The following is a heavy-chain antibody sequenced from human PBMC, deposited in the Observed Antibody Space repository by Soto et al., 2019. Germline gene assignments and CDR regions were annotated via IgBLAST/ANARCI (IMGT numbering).Heavy chain of an antibody. D-gene: IGHD6-6*01. CDR3: ARAVSRWYSSSSDFDY. V-gene: IGHV3-30-3*01. CDR1: GFTFSSYA. CDR2: ISYDGSNK. Sequence: ESGGGVVQPGRSLRLSCAAPGFTFSSYAMHWVRQAPGKGLEWVAVISYDGSNKYYADSVKGRFTISRDNSKNTLYLQMNSLRAEDTAVYYCARAVSRWYSSSSDFDYWGQGTLVTVSS. J-gene: IGHJ4*02.